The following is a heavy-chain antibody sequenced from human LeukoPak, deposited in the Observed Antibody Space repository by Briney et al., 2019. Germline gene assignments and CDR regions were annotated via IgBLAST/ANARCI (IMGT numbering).Heavy chain of an antibody. Sequence: SETLSLTCTVSGYSISSGYYWGWIRQPPGKGLEWIGSIYYSGSTYYNPSLKSRVTISVETSKNQFSLKLSSVTAADTAVYYCARGSYGDHTFDYWGQGTLVTVSS. J-gene: IGHJ4*02. V-gene: IGHV4-38-2*02. CDR3: ARGSYGDHTFDY. CDR2: IYYSGST. D-gene: IGHD3-10*01. CDR1: GYSISSGYY.